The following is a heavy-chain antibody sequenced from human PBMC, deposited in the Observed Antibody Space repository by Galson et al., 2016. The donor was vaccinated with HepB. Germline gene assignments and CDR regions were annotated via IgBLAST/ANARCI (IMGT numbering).Heavy chain of an antibody. CDR3: AYRRQWLMRGGFDP. J-gene: IGHJ5*02. D-gene: IGHD6-19*01. CDR1: GFSLNASGVG. V-gene: IGHV2-5*02. CDR2: IFWDDDK. Sequence: LVKPTQTLTLTCAFSGFSLNASGVGVGWIRQPPGKALEWLALIFWDDDKRYSPSLASRVTITKDTSKNQVVLTMTNMAPVDTATYYCAYRRQWLMRGGFDPWGQGTLVTVSS.